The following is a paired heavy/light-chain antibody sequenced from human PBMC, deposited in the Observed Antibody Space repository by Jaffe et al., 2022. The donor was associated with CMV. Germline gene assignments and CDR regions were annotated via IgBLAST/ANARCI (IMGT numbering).Light chain of an antibody. CDR3: AAWDDSLNAHWV. CDR2: SNN. Sequence: QSVLTQPPSASGTPGQRVTISCSGSSSNIGSNTVNWYQQLPGTAPKLLIYSNNQRPSGVPDRFSGSKSGTSASLAISGLQSEDEADYYCAAWDDSLNAHWVFGGGTKLTVL. CDR1: SSNIGSNT. J-gene: IGLJ3*02. V-gene: IGLV1-44*01.
Heavy chain of an antibody. CDR3: ARGYAPYYDFWSGLISRDRSFDY. Sequence: QVQLQQWGAGLLKPSETLSLTCAVHGGSFSGYYWSWIRQPPGKGLEWIGEINHSGSTNYNPSLKSRVTISVDTSKNQFSLKLSSVTAADTAVYYCARGYAPYYDFWSGLISRDRSFDYWGQGTLVTVSS. D-gene: IGHD3-3*01. CDR2: INHSGST. J-gene: IGHJ4*02. V-gene: IGHV4-34*01. CDR1: GGSFSGYY.